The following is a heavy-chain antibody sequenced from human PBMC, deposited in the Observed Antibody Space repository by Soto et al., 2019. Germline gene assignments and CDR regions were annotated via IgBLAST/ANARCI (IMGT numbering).Heavy chain of an antibody. CDR1: GFTFSSYG. D-gene: IGHD2-15*01. CDR3: AKDLGYCSGGSCYSEGYFDY. Sequence: GGSLRLPCAASGFTFSSYGMHWVRQAPGKGLEWVALVSYDGSNKNYAASVKGRFAISRDNSKNTLYLQMNMLRTEDAAVYYCAKDLGYCSGGSCYSEGYFDYRGQGPLVTVPQ. J-gene: IGHJ4*02. CDR2: VSYDGSNK. V-gene: IGHV3-30*18.